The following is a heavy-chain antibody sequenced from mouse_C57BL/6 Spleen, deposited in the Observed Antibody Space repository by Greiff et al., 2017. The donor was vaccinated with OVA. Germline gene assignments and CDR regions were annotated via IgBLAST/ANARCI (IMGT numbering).Heavy chain of an antibody. CDR1: GFTFSDYG. Sequence: EVNVVESGGGLVKPGGSLKLSCAASGFTFSDYGMHWVRQAPEKGLEWVAYISSGSSIIYYADTVKGRFTISGDNAKNTLFLQMTSLRSEDTAMYYCARNGFAYWGQGSLVTVSA. CDR3: ARNGFAY. V-gene: IGHV5-17*01. CDR2: ISSGSSII. J-gene: IGHJ3*01.